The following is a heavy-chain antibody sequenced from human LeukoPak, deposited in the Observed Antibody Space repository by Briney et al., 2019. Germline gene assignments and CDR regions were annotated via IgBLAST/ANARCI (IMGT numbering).Heavy chain of an antibody. D-gene: IGHD3-16*01. J-gene: IGHJ4*02. V-gene: IGHV4-39*07. CDR2: IYFSGST. CDR3: AREDGGAIDY. Sequence: SETLSLTCTVSGGSISSSSFFWGWIRQPPGKGLEWIGSIYFSGSTDYNPSLKSRVTLSVDTSKNQFSLKLSSVTAADTTVYYCAREDGGAIDYWGQGTLVTVSS. CDR1: GGSISSSSFF.